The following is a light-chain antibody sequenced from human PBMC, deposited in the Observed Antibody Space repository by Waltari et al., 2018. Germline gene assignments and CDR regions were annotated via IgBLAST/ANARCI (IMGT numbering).Light chain of an antibody. Sequence: SYELTQSPSVSVSPGQTATITCSGNALPNHYAYWYQQKSGQAPVLVIFEDSQRPSGIPERFSGSSSGTMATLTISGAQVEDEADYYCYSTDISGDLEGAFGGGTKLTVL. CDR2: EDS. J-gene: IGLJ2*01. CDR3: YSTDISGDLEGA. V-gene: IGLV3-10*01. CDR1: ALPNHY.